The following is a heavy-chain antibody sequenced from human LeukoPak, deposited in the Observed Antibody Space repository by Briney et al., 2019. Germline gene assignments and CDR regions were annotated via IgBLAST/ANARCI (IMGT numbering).Heavy chain of an antibody. J-gene: IGHJ4*02. V-gene: IGHV4-59*01. D-gene: IGHD3-10*01. CDR2: IYYSGST. CDR3: AKEGSLVLLWFGELPYYFDY. Sequence: SETLSLTCTVSGGSISSYYWSWIRQPPGKGLEWIGYIYYSGSTNYNPSLKSRVTISVDTSKNQFSLKLSSVTAADTAVYYCAKEGSLVLLWFGELPYYFDYWGQGTLVTVSS. CDR1: GGSISSYY.